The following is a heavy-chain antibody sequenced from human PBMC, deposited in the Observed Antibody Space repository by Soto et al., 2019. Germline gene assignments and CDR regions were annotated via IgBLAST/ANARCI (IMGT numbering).Heavy chain of an antibody. J-gene: IGHJ4*02. D-gene: IGHD2-2*01. Sequence: QVQLVQSGAEVTKPGASVKVSCKASGYIFNNHAMHWVRQAPGQRLEWMGWINAGNGNTKYSQKFQGRVTITRDTSASTAHMELSSLRSEDTAVYYCARETPSSWYFDYWGQGTLVTVSS. V-gene: IGHV1-3*01. CDR3: ARETPSSWYFDY. CDR2: INAGNGNT. CDR1: GYIFNNHA.